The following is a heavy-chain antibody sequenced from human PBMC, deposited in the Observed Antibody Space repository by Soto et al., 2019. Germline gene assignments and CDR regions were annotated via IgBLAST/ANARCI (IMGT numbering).Heavy chain of an antibody. CDR2: RSYDGSNK. J-gene: IGHJ6*02. CDR1: GVSFSSYA. D-gene: IGHD3-3*01. Sequence: GGSLRLACAASGVSFSSYARHWVRQAPGKVLGWGAGRSYDGSNKYYGDGGKGRCRISRDNSKRTLCLEMDSLRAEGRGGLEWVAVISYDGSNKYYPDSVKGRFTISRDNSQNTLYLQMNSLRAEDTAVYYCARDLIVVVPAATPGDYYYGMDVWGQGT. CDR3: VAVISYDGSNKYYPDSVKGRFTISRDNSQNTLYLQMNSLRAEDTAVYYCARDLIVVVPAATPGDYYYGMDV. V-gene: IGHV3-30-3*01.